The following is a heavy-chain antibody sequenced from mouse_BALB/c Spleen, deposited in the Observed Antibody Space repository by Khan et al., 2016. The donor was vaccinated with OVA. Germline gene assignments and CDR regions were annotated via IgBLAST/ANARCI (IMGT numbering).Heavy chain of an antibody. CDR2: IKYSGST. D-gene: IGHD1-1*01. J-gene: IGHJ2*01. Sequence: EVQLVESGPGLVKPSQSLSLTCTVTGYAITSDYAWNWIRQFPGNKLEWMGYIKYSGSTSYNPSLKSRISITRDTSKNQFFLQLNSVTNEDTATYYCARSGTISTVVVTDFDFWGQGTTLTVSS. CDR1: GYAITSDYA. CDR3: ARSGTISTVVVTDFDF. V-gene: IGHV3-2*02.